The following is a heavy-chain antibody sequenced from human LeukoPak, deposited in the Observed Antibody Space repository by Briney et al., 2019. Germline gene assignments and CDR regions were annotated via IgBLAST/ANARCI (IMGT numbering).Heavy chain of an antibody. CDR2: ISAYNGNT. Sequence: ASVKVSCKASGYTFTSYGISWVRQAPGQGLEWMGWISAYNGNTNYAQKLQGRVTMTTDTSTSTAYMEPRSLRSDDTAVYYCARELDYYDSSGYYREDYWGQGTLVTVSS. V-gene: IGHV1-18*01. J-gene: IGHJ4*02. D-gene: IGHD3-22*01. CDR1: GYTFTSYG. CDR3: ARELDYYDSSGYYREDY.